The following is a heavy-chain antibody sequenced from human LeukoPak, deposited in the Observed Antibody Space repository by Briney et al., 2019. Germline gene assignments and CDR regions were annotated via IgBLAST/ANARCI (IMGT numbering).Heavy chain of an antibody. CDR3: ARGPFVRIVGATGGFGFDY. J-gene: IGHJ4*02. D-gene: IGHD1-26*01. V-gene: IGHV1-18*01. Sequence: GASVKVSCKASGYTFTSYGISWVRQAPGQGLEWMGWISAYNGNTNYAQKLQGRVTMTTDTSTSTAYMELRSLRSDDTAVYYCARGPFVRIVGATGGFGFDYWGQGTLVTVSS. CDR1: GYTFTSYG. CDR2: ISAYNGNT.